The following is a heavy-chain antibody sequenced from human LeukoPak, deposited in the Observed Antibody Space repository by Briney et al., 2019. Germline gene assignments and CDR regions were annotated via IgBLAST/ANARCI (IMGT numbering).Heavy chain of an antibody. CDR1: GFTFSSYG. Sequence: GGSLRISCAASGFTFSSYGMHWVRQAPGKGLEWVAFIRHDGSNKYYADSVKGRFTISRDNSKNTLYLQMNSLRAEDTAVYYCAKAWRSRITMVRGAHSWFDPWGQGTLVTVSS. J-gene: IGHJ5*02. V-gene: IGHV3-30*02. CDR3: AKAWRSRITMVRGAHSWFDP. D-gene: IGHD3-10*01. CDR2: IRHDGSNK.